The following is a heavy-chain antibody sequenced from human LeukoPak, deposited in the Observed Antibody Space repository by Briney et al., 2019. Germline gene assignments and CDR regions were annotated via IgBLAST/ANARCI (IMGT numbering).Heavy chain of an antibody. J-gene: IGHJ5*02. D-gene: IGHD2-15*01. Sequence: SETLSLTCAVSGYSISSAYYWGWIRQPPGKGLEWIGSIYHSGNTYYNPSLKSRLTISLDTSKNQFSLKLSSVTAADTAVYYCARQGIVVVVAAIGSWFDPWGQGTLVTVSS. CDR3: ARQGIVVVVAAIGSWFDP. V-gene: IGHV4-38-2*01. CDR1: GYSISSAYY. CDR2: IYHSGNT.